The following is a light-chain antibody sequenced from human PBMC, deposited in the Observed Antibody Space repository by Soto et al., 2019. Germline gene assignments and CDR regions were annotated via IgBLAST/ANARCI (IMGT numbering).Light chain of an antibody. Sequence: QSVLTQPPSVSGAPGQRVTISCTGSRSNMGADYDVHWYQQFPGTAPKLLIYNNNNRPSGVPDRFSGSRSGTSGSLVITGLQAEDEADYYCQSYDTSLSGFYVFGTGTKLTVL. V-gene: IGLV1-40*01. CDR1: RSNMGADYD. J-gene: IGLJ1*01. CDR2: NNN. CDR3: QSYDTSLSGFYV.